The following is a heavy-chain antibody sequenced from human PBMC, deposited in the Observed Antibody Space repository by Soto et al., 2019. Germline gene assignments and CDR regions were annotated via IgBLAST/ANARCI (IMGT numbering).Heavy chain of an antibody. V-gene: IGHV1-18*01. CDR1: GYTFTSYG. Sequence: GASVRVSYKASGYTFTSYGISWVRQAPGQGLEWMGWISAYNGNTNYAQKLQGRVTMTTDTSTSTAYMELMSLRPDDTAVYYCARDGASFGLRAFDICGQGTMVTVSS. CDR2: ISAYNGNT. CDR3: ARDGASFGLRAFDI. J-gene: IGHJ3*02. D-gene: IGHD3-10*01.